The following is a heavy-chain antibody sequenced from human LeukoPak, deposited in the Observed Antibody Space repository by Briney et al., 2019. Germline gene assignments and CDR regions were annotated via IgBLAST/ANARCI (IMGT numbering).Heavy chain of an antibody. CDR1: GYSISSSNW. CDR3: AREGVESSGWYMDV. V-gene: IGHV4-28*03. CDR2: IYYSGSI. D-gene: IGHD6-19*01. J-gene: IGHJ6*03. Sequence: MASDTLSLTCAVSGYSISSSNWWGWIRQPPGKGLEWIGYIYYSGSIYYNPSLKSRVTMSVDTSKNQFSLKLSSVTAVDTAVYYCAREGVESSGWYMDVWGKGTTVTVSS.